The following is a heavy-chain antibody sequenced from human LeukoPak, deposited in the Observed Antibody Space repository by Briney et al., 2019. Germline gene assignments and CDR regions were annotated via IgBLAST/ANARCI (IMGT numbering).Heavy chain of an antibody. CDR2: IYYSGST. CDR3: ARAPVVDTAMVMGQNWFDP. CDR1: GGSISSGGYY. V-gene: IGHV4-31*03. J-gene: IGHJ5*02. D-gene: IGHD5-18*01. Sequence: SETLSLTCTVSGGSISSGGYYWSWIRQHPGKGLEWIGYIYYSGSTYYNPSLKSRVTISVDTSKNQFSLKLSSVTAADTAVYYCARAPVVDTAMVMGQNWFDPWGQGTLVTVSS.